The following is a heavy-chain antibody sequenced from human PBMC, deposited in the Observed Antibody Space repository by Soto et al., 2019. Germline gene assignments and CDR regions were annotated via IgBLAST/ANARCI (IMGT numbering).Heavy chain of an antibody. CDR2: ISYDGSNK. V-gene: IGHV3-30*18. D-gene: IGHD5-18*01. Sequence: PGGSLRLSCAASGFTFSSYGMHWVRQAPGKGLEWVAVISYDGSNKYYADSVKGRFTISRDNSKNTLYLQMNSLRAEDTAVYYCAKDRRSYGLYYFDYWGQGTLVTVSS. CDR3: AKDRRSYGLYYFDY. CDR1: GFTFSSYG. J-gene: IGHJ4*02.